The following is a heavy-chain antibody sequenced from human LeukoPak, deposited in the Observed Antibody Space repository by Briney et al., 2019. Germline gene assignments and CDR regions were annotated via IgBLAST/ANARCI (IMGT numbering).Heavy chain of an antibody. CDR3: ARGTSSPGSSSWFDP. CDR2: ISSSSSYI. J-gene: IGHJ5*02. CDR1: GFTFSSYS. Sequence: GGSLRLSCAASGFTFSSYSMNWVRQAPGKGLEWVSSISSSSSYIYYADSVKGRFTISRDNAKNSLYLQMNSLRVGDTAVYYCARGTSSPGSSSWFDPWGQGTLVTVPS. D-gene: IGHD6-13*01. V-gene: IGHV3-21*01.